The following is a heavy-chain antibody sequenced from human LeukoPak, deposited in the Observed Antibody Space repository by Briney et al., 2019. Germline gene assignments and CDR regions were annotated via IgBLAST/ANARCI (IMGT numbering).Heavy chain of an antibody. D-gene: IGHD3-3*01. CDR3: ATDTRFLGLFDY. J-gene: IGHJ4*02. CDR1: GYTLTELS. V-gene: IGHV1-24*01. Sequence: ASVKVSCKVSGYTLTELSMHWVRQAPGKGLEWMGGFDPEDGETIYAQKFQGRVTMTEDTSTDTAYMELSSLRSEDTAVYYCATDTRFLGLFDYWGQGTLVTVSS. CDR2: FDPEDGET.